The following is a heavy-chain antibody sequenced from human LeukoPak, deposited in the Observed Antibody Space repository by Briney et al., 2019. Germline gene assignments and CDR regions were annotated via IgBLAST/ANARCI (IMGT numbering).Heavy chain of an antibody. V-gene: IGHV3-30*18. CDR2: ISSDGSNK. CDR1: GLSFNSCG. J-gene: IGHJ4*02. CDR3: AKGSGGSGIFYNHFDC. Sequence: GGSLRLSCAASGLSFNSCGMHWVRQAPGKGLEWVAVISSDGSNKYYADSVKGRFTISRYNSENTLSLQMNSLRSEDTAVFYCAKGSGGSGIFYNHFDCWGQGTLVTVSS. D-gene: IGHD3-10*01.